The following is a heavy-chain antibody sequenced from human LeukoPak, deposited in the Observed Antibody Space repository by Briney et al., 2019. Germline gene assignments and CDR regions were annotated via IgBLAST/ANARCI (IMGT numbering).Heavy chain of an antibody. CDR2: THNSGST. V-gene: IGHV4-59*01. CDR1: GGSISGYY. D-gene: IGHD3-22*01. Sequence: PSETLSLTCTVSGGSISGYYWSWIRQAPGNRLEWIGYTHNSGSTNYNPSLKRRITMSVDTSKNQISLKLSSVTAADTGVYYCAREMNYYDSSSGYYLHYFDNWGQGTLVTVSS. CDR3: AREMNYYDSSSGYYLHYFDN. J-gene: IGHJ4*02.